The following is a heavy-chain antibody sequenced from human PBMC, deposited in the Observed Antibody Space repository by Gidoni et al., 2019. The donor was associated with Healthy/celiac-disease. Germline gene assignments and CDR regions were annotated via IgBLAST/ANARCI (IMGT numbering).Heavy chain of an antibody. D-gene: IGHD3-3*01. CDR2: IKQDGSEK. CDR3: AWSGYYGDFDY. Sequence: EVQPVESGGGLVQPGGSLRLSCAASGFTFSSYWMSWVRPAPGKGLEAVANIKQDGSEKYYVDSVKGRFTISRDNAKNSLYLQMNSLRAEDTAVYYCAWSGYYGDFDYWGQGTLVTVSS. J-gene: IGHJ4*02. V-gene: IGHV3-7*03. CDR1: GFTFSSYW.